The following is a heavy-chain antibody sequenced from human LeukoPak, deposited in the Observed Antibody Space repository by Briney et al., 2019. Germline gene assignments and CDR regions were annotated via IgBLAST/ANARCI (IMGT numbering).Heavy chain of an antibody. J-gene: IGHJ4*02. D-gene: IGHD3-9*01. CDR1: GFTFSSYS. V-gene: IGHV3-21*01. CDR2: ISSSSSYI. CDR3: ASEPELRYFDRDY. Sequence: PGGSLRLSCAASGFTFSSYSMNWVRQAPGKGLEWVSSISSSSSYIYYADSVKGRFTISRDNAKNSLYLQMNSLRAEDTAVYYCASEPELRYFDRDYWGQGTLVTVSS.